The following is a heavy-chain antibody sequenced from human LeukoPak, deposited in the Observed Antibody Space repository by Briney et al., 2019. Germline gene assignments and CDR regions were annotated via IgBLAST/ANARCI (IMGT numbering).Heavy chain of an antibody. Sequence: PGGSLRLSCAASGFTFSSYGMHWVRQAPGKGLEWVAVIWYDGSNKYYADSVKGRFIISRDNSKNTLYLQMNSLRAEDTAVYYCARESGQWLGAFDIWGQGTMVTVSS. CDR2: IWYDGSNK. CDR1: GFTFSSYG. D-gene: IGHD6-19*01. V-gene: IGHV3-33*01. J-gene: IGHJ3*02. CDR3: ARESGQWLGAFDI.